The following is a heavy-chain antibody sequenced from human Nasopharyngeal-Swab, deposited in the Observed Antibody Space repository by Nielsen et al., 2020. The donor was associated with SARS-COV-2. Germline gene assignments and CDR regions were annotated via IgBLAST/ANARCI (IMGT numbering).Heavy chain of an antibody. CDR1: GFSFDDYA. CDR3: AKARRTDTYGFECFDY. D-gene: IGHD5-18*01. V-gene: IGHV3-9*01. Sequence: SLKISCAASGFSFDDYAMYWVRQAPGKGLEWVSGITWNSASIGYADSVKGRFTISRDNAKNSLYLQMNSLRAEDTALYYCAKARRTDTYGFECFDYWGQGSLVTVSS. CDR2: ITWNSASI. J-gene: IGHJ4*02.